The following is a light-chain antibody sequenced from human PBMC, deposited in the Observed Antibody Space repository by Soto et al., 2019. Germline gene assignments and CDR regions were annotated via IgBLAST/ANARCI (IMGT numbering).Light chain of an antibody. CDR2: DAS. V-gene: IGKV3-11*01. J-gene: IGKJ4*01. Sequence: EIVLTQSPATLSLSPGERATLSCRASQSISTYLAWYQHKPGQAPRLLIYDASNRATGIPARFSGSGSGTDFTLTISSLEPEDFAVYYCQQRSYWLTFGGGTKVDSK. CDR1: QSISTY. CDR3: QQRSYWLT.